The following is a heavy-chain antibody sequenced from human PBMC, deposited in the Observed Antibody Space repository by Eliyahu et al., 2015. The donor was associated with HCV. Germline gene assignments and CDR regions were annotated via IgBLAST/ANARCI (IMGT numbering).Heavy chain of an antibody. Sequence: EVQLVESGGGLVKPGGSLRLSCAASGFTFSSYSMNWVRQAPGKGAGGGPSTFVSSSYIYYADSVKGRFTISRDNAKNSLYLQMNSLRAEDTAVYYCARLDYMDVWGKGTTVTVSS. CDR3: ARLDYMDV. V-gene: IGHV3-21*01. CDR2: TFVSSSYI. CDR1: GFTFSSYS. J-gene: IGHJ6*03.